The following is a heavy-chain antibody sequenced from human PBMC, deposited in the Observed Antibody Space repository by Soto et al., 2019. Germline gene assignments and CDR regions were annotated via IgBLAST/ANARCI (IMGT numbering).Heavy chain of an antibody. D-gene: IGHD4-17*01. CDR2: IYYSGST. CDR1: GGSITTGGYY. V-gene: IGHV4-31*03. Sequence: QVQLQESGPGLVKPSQTLSLTCTVSGGSITTGGYYWSWIRQHPGKGPEWIGYIYYSGSTYYNPSLESRVTISVDTSKNQFPLRLSSVTAADTAVYYCARGLSVTLFDYWGQGTLVAVSS. J-gene: IGHJ4*02. CDR3: ARGLSVTLFDY.